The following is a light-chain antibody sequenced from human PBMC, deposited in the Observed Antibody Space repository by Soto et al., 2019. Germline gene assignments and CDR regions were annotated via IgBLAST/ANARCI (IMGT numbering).Light chain of an antibody. CDR3: SSYVVSYKWV. CDR2: QVT. J-gene: IGLJ3*02. V-gene: IGLV2-8*01. Sequence: QSALTQPPSASGSPGQSVTISCTGTSSDVGAYDYVSWFQQHPGKAPKLIIYQVTKRPSGVPDRFSSSKSGNTASLTVSGLQAEDEADYYCSSYVVSYKWVFGGGTKVTVL. CDR1: SSDVGAYDY.